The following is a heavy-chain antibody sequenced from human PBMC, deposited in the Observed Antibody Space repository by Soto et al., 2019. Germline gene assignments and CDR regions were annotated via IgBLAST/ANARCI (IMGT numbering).Heavy chain of an antibody. CDR2: INHSGST. J-gene: IGHJ6*03. CDR3: AREMHDYYYYMDV. CDR1: GGSFSGYY. Sequence: PSETLSLTCAVYGGSFSGYYWSWIRQPPGKGLEWIGEINHSGSTNYNPSLKSRVTISVDTSKNQFSLKLSSVTAADTAVYYCAREMHDYYYYMDVWGKGTTVTVSS. V-gene: IGHV4-34*01.